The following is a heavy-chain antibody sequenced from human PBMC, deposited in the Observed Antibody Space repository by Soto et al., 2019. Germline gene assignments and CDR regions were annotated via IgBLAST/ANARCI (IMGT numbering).Heavy chain of an antibody. CDR1: GYTFTSYA. CDR3: ARYSVPAAIAPNYSDY. D-gene: IGHD2-2*01. V-gene: IGHV1-3*01. Sequence: ASVKVSCKASGYTFTSYAMHWVRQAPGQRLEWMGGIIAGNGNAKYSQKFQGRVTMTRNTSISTAYMELSSLRSEDTAVYYCARYSVPAAIAPNYSDYWGQGTLVTVSS. CDR2: IIAGNGNA. J-gene: IGHJ4*02.